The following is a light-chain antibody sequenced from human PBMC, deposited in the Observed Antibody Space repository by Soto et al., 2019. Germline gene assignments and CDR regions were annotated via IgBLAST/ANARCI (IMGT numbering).Light chain of an antibody. CDR2: EVT. Sequence: QSVLTQPASVSGSPGQSITISCTGTSSDVGRYNYVTWYQQHPGKAPKLIIYEVTNRPSGVSNRFSGSKSDNTASLTISGLRAEDEADYYCSSYTTSSTLVFGGGTKVTVL. V-gene: IGLV2-14*01. CDR3: SSYTTSSTLV. CDR1: SSDVGRYNY. J-gene: IGLJ2*01.